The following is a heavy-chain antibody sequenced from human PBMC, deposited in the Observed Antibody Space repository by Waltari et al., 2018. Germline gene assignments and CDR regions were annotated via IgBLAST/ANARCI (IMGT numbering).Heavy chain of an antibody. Sequence: QLQLQESGPGLVKPSETLSLTCTVSGGSISSSSYYWGWIRQPPGKGLEWMGGVYYRGINSNNPSLKSRVTIPVDTSKNQFSLKQGSVTAADTAVYDCARSVVVAATRSQFDYWGQGTLVTVSS. V-gene: IGHV4-39*07. CDR1: GGSISSSSYY. J-gene: IGHJ4*02. D-gene: IGHD2-15*01. CDR3: ARSVVVAATRSQFDY. CDR2: VYYRGIN.